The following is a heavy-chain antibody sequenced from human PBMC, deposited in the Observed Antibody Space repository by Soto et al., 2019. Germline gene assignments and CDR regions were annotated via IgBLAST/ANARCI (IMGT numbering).Heavy chain of an antibody. Sequence: EVQLVESGGGLIQPGGSLRLSCAASGFTVSSNYMSWVRQAPGKGLEWVSVIYSGGSTYYADSVKGRFTISRDNSKNTLYLQMNSLRAEDTAVYYCAKKPLLYGGYYFDYWGQGTLVTVSS. D-gene: IGHD2-2*02. V-gene: IGHV3-53*01. CDR1: GFTVSSNY. J-gene: IGHJ4*02. CDR3: AKKPLLYGGYYFDY. CDR2: IYSGGST.